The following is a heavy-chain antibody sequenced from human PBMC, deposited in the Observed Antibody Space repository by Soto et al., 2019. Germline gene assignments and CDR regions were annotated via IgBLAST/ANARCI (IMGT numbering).Heavy chain of an antibody. D-gene: IGHD3-16*01. CDR2: IYYSGST. CDR3: ARAWGYYFDF. V-gene: IGHV4-59*01. J-gene: IGHJ4*02. Sequence: QVQLQESGPGLVKPSETLSLTCTVSGGSIGSYYWSWIRQPPGKGLEWIGYIYYSGSTNYNPSLKSRVTISVDTSKNQFSLQLSSVTAADTAVYYCARAWGYYFDFWGQGTLVTVSS. CDR1: GGSIGSYY.